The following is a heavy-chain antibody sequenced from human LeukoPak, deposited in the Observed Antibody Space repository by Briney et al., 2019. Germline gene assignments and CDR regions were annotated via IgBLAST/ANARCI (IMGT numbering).Heavy chain of an antibody. J-gene: IGHJ5*02. Sequence: VASVKVSCKASGYNFTSYYMYWVRQAPGQGLEWMGIINPSGGSTNYAQKFQGRVTMTRDTSASTVYMELTSLRSEDTAVYYCARTSNPRNWFDPWGQGTLVTVSP. CDR1: GYNFTSYY. CDR2: INPSGGST. CDR3: ARTSNPRNWFDP. V-gene: IGHV1-46*01.